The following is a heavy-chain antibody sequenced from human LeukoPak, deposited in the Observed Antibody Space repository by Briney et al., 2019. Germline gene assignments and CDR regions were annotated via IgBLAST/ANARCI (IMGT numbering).Heavy chain of an antibody. D-gene: IGHD1-26*01. J-gene: IGHJ6*03. Sequence: PSETLSLTCTVSGGSISSYYWSWIRQPPGKGLEWIGYIYYSGSTNYNPSLKSRVTMSVDTSKNQFSLKLRYVTAADTAVYYCARAVGYMDVWGKGTTVTVSS. V-gene: IGHV4-59*01. CDR2: IYYSGST. CDR1: GGSISSYY. CDR3: ARAVGYMDV.